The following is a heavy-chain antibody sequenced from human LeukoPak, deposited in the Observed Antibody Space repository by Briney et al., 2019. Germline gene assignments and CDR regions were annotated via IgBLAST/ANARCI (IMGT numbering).Heavy chain of an antibody. D-gene: IGHD7-27*01. CDR2: INPNSGGT. J-gene: IGHJ6*03. Sequence: ASVKVSCKASGYTFTGYYMHWVRQAPGQGLEWMGWINPNSGGTNYAQKFQGRVTMTRDTSISTAYMELSRLRSDDTAVYYCARGLPGDNYYYCMDVWGKGTTVTVSS. CDR1: GYTFTGYY. V-gene: IGHV1-2*02. CDR3: ARGLPGDNYYYCMDV.